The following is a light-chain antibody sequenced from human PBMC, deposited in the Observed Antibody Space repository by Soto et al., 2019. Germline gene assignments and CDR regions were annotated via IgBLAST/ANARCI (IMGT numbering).Light chain of an antibody. V-gene: IGKV3-20*01. CDR2: GAS. Sequence: EIVLTQSPGTLSLSPGERATLSCRASHSISSSYLAWYQQKPGQAPRLLIYGASNRATGIPDRFSGSGSGPDFTLTISRAGSVDFAVSYCQQYGGSPPITFGQGTRLEIK. J-gene: IGKJ5*01. CDR3: QQYGGSPPIT. CDR1: HSISSSY.